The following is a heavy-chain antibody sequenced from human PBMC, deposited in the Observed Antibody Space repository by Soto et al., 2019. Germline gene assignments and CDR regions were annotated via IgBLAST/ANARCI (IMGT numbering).Heavy chain of an antibody. CDR1: GGSISSRIYY. CDR2: VYYSGST. Sequence: QLQLQESGPGLVKPSETLSLTCTVSGGSISSRIYYWGWIRQPPGKGLEWIGSVYYSGSTYHNPSLQRQVTISVDPSKNQFPLKLSSVTAADTAVYYCARARPSGSGSYTSNTDAFAVWGQGTMVTVSS. CDR3: ARARPSGSGSYTSNTDAFAV. V-gene: IGHV4-39*01. D-gene: IGHD3-10*01. J-gene: IGHJ3*01.